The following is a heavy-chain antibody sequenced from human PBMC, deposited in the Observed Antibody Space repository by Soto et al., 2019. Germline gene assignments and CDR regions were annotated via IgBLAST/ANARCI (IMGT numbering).Heavy chain of an antibody. V-gene: IGHV3-9*01. D-gene: IGHD6-13*01. CDR1: GFTFDDYA. Sequence: GGSLRLSCAASGFTFDDYAMHWVRQAPGKGLEWVSGISWNSGSIGYADSVKGRFTISRDNAKNSLYLQMNSLRAEDTALYYCAKDTYHLVAAAGTLAFDIWGQGTMVTVSS. J-gene: IGHJ3*02. CDR3: AKDTYHLVAAAGTLAFDI. CDR2: ISWNSGSI.